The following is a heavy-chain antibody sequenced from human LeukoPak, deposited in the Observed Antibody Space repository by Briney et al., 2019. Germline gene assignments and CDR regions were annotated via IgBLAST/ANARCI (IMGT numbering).Heavy chain of an antibody. D-gene: IGHD3-10*01. Sequence: GGSLRLSCAASGFTFGTYAMSWVRQAPGKGLEWVSAISGGGTTNYADSVKGRFTISRDNSKNTLYLQMNSLRAEDTAVYYCAKGRYDSGSCPGYWGQGTLVTVSS. V-gene: IGHV3-23*01. CDR1: GFTFGTYA. CDR3: AKGRYDSGSCPGY. CDR2: ISGGGTT. J-gene: IGHJ4*02.